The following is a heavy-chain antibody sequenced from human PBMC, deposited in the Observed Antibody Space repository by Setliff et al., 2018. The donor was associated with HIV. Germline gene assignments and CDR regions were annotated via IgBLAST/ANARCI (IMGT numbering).Heavy chain of an antibody. CDR2: FVPEHSET. D-gene: IGHD4-17*01. Sequence: ASVKVSCKVSGYTLTELSIRWVRQAPGKGLEWMGGFVPEHSETIYAQKLQGRVTMTEDTSTDTAFMELSGLTSEDTAVYYCATRGDLLGRRASTVTVYYYYLDVWGNGTTVTVSS. J-gene: IGHJ6*03. CDR3: ATRGDLLGRRASTVTVYYYYLDV. CDR1: GYTLTELS. V-gene: IGHV1-24*01.